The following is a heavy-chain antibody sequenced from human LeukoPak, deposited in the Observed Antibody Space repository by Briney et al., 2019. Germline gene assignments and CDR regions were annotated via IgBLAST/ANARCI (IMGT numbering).Heavy chain of an antibody. J-gene: IGHJ4*02. CDR1: GYTFTSYG. Sequence: ASVKVSCKASGYTFTSYGISWVRQAPGQGLEWMRWISAYNGNTNYAQKLQGRVTMTTDTSTSTAYMELRSLRSDDTAVYYCARIVDYYDSSGYKDWGQGTLVTVSS. V-gene: IGHV1-18*01. CDR3: ARIVDYYDSSGYKD. CDR2: ISAYNGNT. D-gene: IGHD3-22*01.